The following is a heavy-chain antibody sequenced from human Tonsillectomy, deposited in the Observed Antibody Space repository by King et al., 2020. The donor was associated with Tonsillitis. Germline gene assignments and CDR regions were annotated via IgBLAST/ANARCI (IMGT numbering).Heavy chain of an antibody. Sequence: QLVQSGAEVKKPGASVKVSCKASGDTFTGYYMHWGRQAPGQGREWMGGSNPNIGGTNYAQKFQGRVTMTRDQSISTAYMELSRLRSDDTAVYYCARGNYDYVWGNYEVDYWGQGTLVTVSS. CDR2: SNPNIGGT. J-gene: IGHJ4*02. CDR3: ARGNYDYVWGNYEVDY. CDR1: GDTFTGYY. V-gene: IGHV1-2*02. D-gene: IGHD3-16*01.